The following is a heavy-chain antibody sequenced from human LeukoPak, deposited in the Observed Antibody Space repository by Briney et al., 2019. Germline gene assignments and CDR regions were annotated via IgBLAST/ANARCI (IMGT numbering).Heavy chain of an antibody. CDR1: GGSINNYY. D-gene: IGHD1-26*01. V-gene: IGHV4-59*01. CDR2: IYYSGST. Sequence: PSETLSLTCTVSGGSINNYYWSWIRQPPGKGLEWIGYIYYSGSTNYNPSLKSRVTISVDTSKNQFSLKLSSVTAADTAVYYCASGSYSDAFDIWGQGTMVTVSS. J-gene: IGHJ3*02. CDR3: ASGSYSDAFDI.